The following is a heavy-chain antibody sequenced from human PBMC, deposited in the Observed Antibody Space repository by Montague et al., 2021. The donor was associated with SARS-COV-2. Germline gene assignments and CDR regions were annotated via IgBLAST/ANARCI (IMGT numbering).Heavy chain of an antibody. Sequence: SETLSLTCAVYGGSFSDYYWSWIRQPPGKGLEWIGEINHSGSTNYDPSLKSRVTISVDTSKNQFSLKLSSLTAADTAVYYCARVAGGYYHDSSAYFDYWGQGSLVTVPS. CDR2: INHSGST. CDR1: GGSFSDYY. CDR3: ARVAGGYYHDSSAYFDY. V-gene: IGHV4-34*01. D-gene: IGHD3-22*01. J-gene: IGHJ4*02.